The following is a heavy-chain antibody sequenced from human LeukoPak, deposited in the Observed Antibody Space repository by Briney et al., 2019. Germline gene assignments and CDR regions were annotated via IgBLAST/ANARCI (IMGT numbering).Heavy chain of an antibody. CDR3: AREVNSSTWRPLDF. J-gene: IGHJ4*02. V-gene: IGHV4-34*01. Sequence: PSETLSLTCAVYGGSFSGYYWSWIRQPPGKGLEWIGEINHSGSTNYNPSLKSRVTISVDTSKNQFSLKLTSMTAADTALYYCAREVNSSTWRPLDFWGQGALVAVSS. CDR1: GGSFSGYY. D-gene: IGHD2-2*01. CDR2: INHSGST.